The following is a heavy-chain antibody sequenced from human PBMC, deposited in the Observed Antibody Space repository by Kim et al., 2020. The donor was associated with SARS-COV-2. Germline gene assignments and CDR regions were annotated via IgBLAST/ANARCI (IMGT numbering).Heavy chain of an antibody. CDR1: GFTFSSYS. V-gene: IGHV3-21*01. Sequence: GGSLRLSCAASGFTFSSYSMNWVRQAPGKGLEWVSSISSSSSYIYYADSVKGRFTISRDNAKNSLYLQMNSLRAEDTAVYYCAREPRSGSFYYGMDVWGQGTTVTVSS. D-gene: IGHD3-10*01. CDR2: ISSSSSYI. CDR3: AREPRSGSFYYGMDV. J-gene: IGHJ6*02.